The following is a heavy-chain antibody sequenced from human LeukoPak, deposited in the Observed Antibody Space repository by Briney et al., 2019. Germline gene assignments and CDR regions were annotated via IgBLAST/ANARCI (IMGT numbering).Heavy chain of an antibody. Sequence: SVKVSCKASGGTFSSYAISWVRQAPGQGLEWMGGIIPIFGTANYAQKFQGRVTITADKSTSTACMELSSLRSEDTAVYYCARAFSSGYDRWIYYFDYWGQGTLVTVSS. CDR3: ARAFSSGYDRWIYYFDY. CDR2: IIPIFGTA. D-gene: IGHD5-12*01. J-gene: IGHJ4*02. CDR1: GGTFSSYA. V-gene: IGHV1-69*06.